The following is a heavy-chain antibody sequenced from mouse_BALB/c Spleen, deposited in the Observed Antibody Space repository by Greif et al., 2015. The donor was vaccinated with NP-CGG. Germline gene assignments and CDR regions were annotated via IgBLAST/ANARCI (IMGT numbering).Heavy chain of an antibody. Sequence: EVQLQQSGAELVKPGASVKLSCTASGFNIKDTYMHWVKQRPEQGLEWIGRIDPANGNTEYDPKFQGKATITADTSSNTAYLQLSSLTSEDTAVYYCASHLTTVVAYYYAMDYWGQGTSVTVSS. CDR3: ASHLTTVVAYYYAMDY. J-gene: IGHJ4*01. D-gene: IGHD1-1*01. V-gene: IGHV14-3*02. CDR1: GFNIKDTY. CDR2: IDPANGNT.